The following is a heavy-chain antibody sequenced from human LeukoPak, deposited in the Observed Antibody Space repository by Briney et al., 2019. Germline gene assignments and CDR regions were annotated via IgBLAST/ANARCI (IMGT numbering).Heavy chain of an antibody. D-gene: IGHD4-17*01. Sequence: PSETLSLTCTVSGYSISSGHYWGWIRQPPGKGLEWIGSIYHSGSTYYNPSLKSRVTISVDTSKNQFSLKLASVTAADTAIYYCARGDYGDFVYWGQGALVTVSS. CDR2: IYHSGST. CDR3: ARGDYGDFVY. J-gene: IGHJ4*02. V-gene: IGHV4-38-2*02. CDR1: GYSISSGHY.